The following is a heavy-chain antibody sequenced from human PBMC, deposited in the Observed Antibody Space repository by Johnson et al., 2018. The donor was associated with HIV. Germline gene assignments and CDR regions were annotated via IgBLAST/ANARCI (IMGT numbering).Heavy chain of an antibody. J-gene: IGHJ3*02. CDR3: ARDITMIVGTSYAFDI. CDR1: GFTFSSYA. D-gene: IGHD3-22*01. V-gene: IGHV3-64*01. CDR2: ISSNGGST. Sequence: VQLVESGGGVVQPGRSLRLSCAASGFTFSSYAMSWVRQAPGKGLEWVSAISSNGGSTYYANSVTGRFTISRDNSKNTLYLQMGSLRAEEMAVYYCARDITMIVGTSYAFDIWGQGTMVTVSS.